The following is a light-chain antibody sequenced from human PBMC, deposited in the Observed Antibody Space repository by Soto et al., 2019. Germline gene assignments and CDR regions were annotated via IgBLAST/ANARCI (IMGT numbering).Light chain of an antibody. CDR3: QQYNSYYEA. Sequence: DIQMTHSPSTLSGSVGDRVTITCRASQTISSWLAWYQQKPGKAPKLLIYKASTLKSGVPSRFSGSGSGTELTLTISSLQPDDFPTYYCQQYNSYYEAVGQGTKVDIK. CDR1: QTISSW. J-gene: IGKJ1*01. V-gene: IGKV1-5*03. CDR2: KAS.